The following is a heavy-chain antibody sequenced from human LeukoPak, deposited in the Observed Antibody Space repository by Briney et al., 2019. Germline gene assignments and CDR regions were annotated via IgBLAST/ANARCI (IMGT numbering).Heavy chain of an antibody. CDR3: ARGTTVTTTSDFDY. V-gene: IGHV4-39*07. J-gene: IGHJ4*02. CDR1: GGSISSSSYY. D-gene: IGHD4-17*01. Sequence: SETLSLTCTVSGGSISSSSYYWGWIRQPPGKGLERIGTIYYSGSTYYNPSLKSRVTISVDRSKNQFSLKLSSVTAADTAVYYCARGTTVTTTSDFDYWGQGTLVTVSS. CDR2: IYYSGST.